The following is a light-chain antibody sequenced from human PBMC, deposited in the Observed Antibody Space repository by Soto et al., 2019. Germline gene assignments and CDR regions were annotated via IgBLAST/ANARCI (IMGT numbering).Light chain of an antibody. CDR1: QSVSSSY. J-gene: IGKJ1*01. Sequence: ESVLTPAVVALFLYPGERATLSCRASQSVSSSYLAWYQQKPGQAPRLLIYGASSRATGIPDRFSGSGSGTDFTLTISRLEPEDFAVYYCQQYGRSPQTFGPGTKVDIK. CDR3: QQYGRSPQT. CDR2: GAS. V-gene: IGKV3-20*01.